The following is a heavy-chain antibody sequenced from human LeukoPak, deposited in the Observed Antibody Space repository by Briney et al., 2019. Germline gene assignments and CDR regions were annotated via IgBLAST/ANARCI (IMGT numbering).Heavy chain of an antibody. CDR3: AREGAFDI. CDR1: GGSISSGIYY. J-gene: IGHJ3*02. V-gene: IGHV4-39*02. CDR2: IYYRGNT. Sequence: PSETLSLTCTVSGGSISSGIYYWAWIRQPPGKGLEWIGSIYYRGNTYYNPSLKSRVTLSVDTSKNQFSLNLSSVTAADTAVYYCAREGAFDIWGQGTMVTVSS.